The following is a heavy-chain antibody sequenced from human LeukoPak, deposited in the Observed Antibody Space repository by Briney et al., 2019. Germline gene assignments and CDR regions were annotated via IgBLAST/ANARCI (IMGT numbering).Heavy chain of an antibody. CDR1: GGSISSSDHY. V-gene: IGHV4-39*01. CDR3: ARRRGRHCTGENCYRGDYLEH. J-gene: IGHJ4*02. Sequence: SETLSLTCTVSGGSISSSDHYCDWIRQPPGKGLEWIGGIYYSGSTYYNSSLKSRVTITIDTPKNQFSLKLFSVTAADTAVYYCARRRGRHCTGENCYRGDYLEHWGQGTLVTVSS. D-gene: IGHD2-8*02. CDR2: IYYSGST.